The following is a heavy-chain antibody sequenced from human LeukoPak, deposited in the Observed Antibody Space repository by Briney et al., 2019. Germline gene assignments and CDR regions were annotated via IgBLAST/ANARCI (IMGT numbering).Heavy chain of an antibody. CDR1: GGSISSYY. CDR3: ARSPTYWSESNGYPRGYDY. Sequence: KPSGTLSLTCSVSGGSISSYYWTWIRQPPGKGLEWIGYIYYSGDTNYNPSLKSRVTISLDTSKNQFSLKLSSVTAADTAVYYCARSPTYWSESNGYPRGYDYWGQGTLVTVSS. J-gene: IGHJ4*02. D-gene: IGHD3-22*01. CDR2: IYYSGDT. V-gene: IGHV4-59*01.